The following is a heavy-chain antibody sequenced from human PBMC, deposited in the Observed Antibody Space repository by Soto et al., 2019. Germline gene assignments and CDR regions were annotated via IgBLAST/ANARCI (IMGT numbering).Heavy chain of an antibody. D-gene: IGHD6-13*01. J-gene: IGHJ6*02. CDR3: ARGKRGSSWYRGEEKYYYYGMDV. CDR1: GESFNGYY. CDR2: IHHSGST. Sequence: SETLSLTCTAYGESFNGYYWSWIRQPPGKGLEWIGEIHHSGSTNYNPSLKSRVTFSIDTSKRQFSLKVRSVTAADTAVYYCARGKRGSSWYRGEEKYYYYGMDVWGQGTPVT. V-gene: IGHV4-34*01.